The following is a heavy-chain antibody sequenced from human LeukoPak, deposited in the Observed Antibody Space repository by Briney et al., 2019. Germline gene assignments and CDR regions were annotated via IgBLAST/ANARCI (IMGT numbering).Heavy chain of an antibody. J-gene: IGHJ5*02. CDR3: ARWRYCSGYSCYRGLGWFDP. V-gene: IGHV1-18*01. CDR2: ISAYNGNT. CDR1: GYTFTSYG. D-gene: IGHD2-15*01. Sequence: ASVKVSCKASGYTFTSYGISWVRQAPGQGLEWMGWISAYNGNTNYAQKLQGRVTMTTDTSTSTAYMELRSLRSDDTAVYYCARWRYCSGYSCYRGLGWFDPWGQGTLVTVSS.